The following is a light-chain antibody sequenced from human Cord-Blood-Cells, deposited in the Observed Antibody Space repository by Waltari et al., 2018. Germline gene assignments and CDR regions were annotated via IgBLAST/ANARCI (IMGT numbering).Light chain of an antibody. CDR2: EGS. J-gene: IGLJ3*02. CDR1: SSHVGRYNL. Sequence: QSALTQPASVSGSPGQSIPISSPGTSSHVGRYNLVSWYQQHPGKAPKLMIYEGSQRPAGFSNRLSGSKSGNTASLTISGLQAEDEADYYCCSYAGSSTWVFGGGTKLTVL. CDR3: CSYAGSSTWV. V-gene: IGLV2-23*01.